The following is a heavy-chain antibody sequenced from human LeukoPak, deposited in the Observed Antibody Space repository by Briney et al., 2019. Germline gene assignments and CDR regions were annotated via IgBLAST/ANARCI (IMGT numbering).Heavy chain of an antibody. Sequence: SETLSLTCTVSGGSISSSSYYWGWIRQPPGKGLEWIGSIYYSGNTYYNPSLKSRVTISVDTSKNQFSLKQSSVTAADTAVYYCARGGHSSSWYPSYFDYWGQGTLVTVSS. D-gene: IGHD6-13*01. V-gene: IGHV4-39*07. CDR2: IYYSGNT. CDR1: GGSISSSSYY. CDR3: ARGGHSSSWYPSYFDY. J-gene: IGHJ4*02.